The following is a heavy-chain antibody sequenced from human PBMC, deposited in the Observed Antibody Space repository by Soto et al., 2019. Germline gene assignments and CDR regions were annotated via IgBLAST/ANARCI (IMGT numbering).Heavy chain of an antibody. CDR1: GGSISSYY. D-gene: IGHD6-19*01. J-gene: IGHJ5*02. V-gene: IGHV4-59*01. CDR3: AREAYSSSHSRWFDP. Sequence: PLETLSLTCTVSGGSISSYYWSWIRQPPGKGLEWIGYIYYSGSTNYNPSLKSRVTISVDTSKNQFSLKLSSVTAADTAVYYCAREAYSSSHSRWFDPWGQGTLVTVSS. CDR2: IYYSGST.